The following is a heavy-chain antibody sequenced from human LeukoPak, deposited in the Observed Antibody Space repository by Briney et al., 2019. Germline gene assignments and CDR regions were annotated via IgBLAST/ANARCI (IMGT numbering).Heavy chain of an antibody. V-gene: IGHV4-59*08. CDR2: IYYSGST. J-gene: IGHJ6*02. D-gene: IGHD3-9*01. CDR1: GGSISSYH. CDR3: ARSIWSYYGMDV. Sequence: SETLSLTCTVSGGSISSYHWGWIRQPPGKGLEWIGYIYYSGSTNYNPSLKSRVTISVDTSKNQFSLKLSSVTAADTAVYYCARSIWSYYGMDVWGQGTTVTVSS.